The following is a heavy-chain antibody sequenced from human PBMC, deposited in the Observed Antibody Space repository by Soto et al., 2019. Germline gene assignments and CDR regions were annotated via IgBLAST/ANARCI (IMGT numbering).Heavy chain of an antibody. CDR3: ARIRNTAMGQDGMDF. V-gene: IGHV2-70*01. J-gene: IGHJ6*02. CDR2: IDWDDDK. Sequence: SGPTLVNPTQTLTLTCTFSGFSLSTSGMCVSWIRQPPGKALEWLALIDWDDDKYYSTSLKTRLTISKDTSKNQVVLTMTNMDPVDTATYYCARIRNTAMGQDGMDFWGQGTAVTVSS. CDR1: GFSLSTSGMC. D-gene: IGHD5-18*01.